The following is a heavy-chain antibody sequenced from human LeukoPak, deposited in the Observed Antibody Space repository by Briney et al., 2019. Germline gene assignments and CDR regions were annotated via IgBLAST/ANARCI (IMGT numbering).Heavy chain of an antibody. D-gene: IGHD2-15*01. V-gene: IGHV3-30-3*01. CDR3: ARPRADSGGKYYFDY. CDR2: ISYDGSNK. Sequence: GGSLRLSCAASGFTFSSYTMNWVRQAPGKGLGWVALISYDGSNKFYADSVKGRFSIFRDKSKNTLYLQMNSLRAEDTAVYHCARPRADSGGKYYFDYWGQGTLVTVSS. J-gene: IGHJ4*02. CDR1: GFTFSSYT.